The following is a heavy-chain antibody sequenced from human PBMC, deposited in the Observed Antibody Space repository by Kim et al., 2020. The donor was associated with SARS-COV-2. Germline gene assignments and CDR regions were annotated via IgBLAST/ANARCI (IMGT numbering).Heavy chain of an antibody. CDR3: TRPREEVLWFGEFTYYYGMDV. CDR1: GFTFSGSA. Sequence: GGSLRLSCAASGFTFSGSAMHWVRQASGKGLEWVGRIRSKANSYATAYAASVKGRFTISRDDSKNTAYLQMNSLKTEDTAVYYCTRPREEVLWFGEFTYYYGMDVWGQGTTVTVSS. J-gene: IGHJ6*02. D-gene: IGHD3-10*01. V-gene: IGHV3-73*01. CDR2: IRSKANSYAT.